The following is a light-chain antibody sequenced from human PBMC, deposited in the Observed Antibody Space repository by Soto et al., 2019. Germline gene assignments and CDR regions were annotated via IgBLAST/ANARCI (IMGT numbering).Light chain of an antibody. V-gene: IGKV3-20*01. Sequence: ENVLTQSPGTLYLSPGERATLSCRASQSISSSYLAWYQQKPGQTPRLLIYHASNRATGIPDRFSGSGSGTDLTLTISRLEPEDFAVYYCQQYGDSLLTFGGGTKVEIK. J-gene: IGKJ4*01. CDR1: QSISSSY. CDR3: QQYGDSLLT. CDR2: HAS.